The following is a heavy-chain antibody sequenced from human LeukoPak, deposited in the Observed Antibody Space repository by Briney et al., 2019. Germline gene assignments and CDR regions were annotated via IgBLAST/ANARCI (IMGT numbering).Heavy chain of an antibody. CDR1: GFTVSGNY. D-gene: IGHD1-14*01. Sequence: GGSLRLSCAASGFTVSGNYMTWVRQAPGKGLEWISFISSSRSTTYYADSVKGRFTISRDNAKNSLYLQMNSLRAEDTAIYYCTRDSPPEYWGQGTLVTVSS. J-gene: IGHJ4*02. CDR3: TRDSPPEY. V-gene: IGHV3-48*01. CDR2: ISSSRSTT.